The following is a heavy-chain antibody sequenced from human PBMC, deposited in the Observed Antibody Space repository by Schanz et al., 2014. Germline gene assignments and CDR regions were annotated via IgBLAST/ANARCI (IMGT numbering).Heavy chain of an antibody. CDR3: AKVRYSSAWGRDYFDE. Sequence: EVQLLESGGGLVQPGGSLRLSCEASGFSFGNYGMSWVRQAPGQGLEWVSVISASGGDTYYADSVKGRFTISRDKSKNSLYLQMKRLRAEAAAVYYCAKVRYSSAWGRDYFDEWGQGTLVTVAS. CDR1: GFSFGNYG. CDR2: ISASGGDT. J-gene: IGHJ4*02. V-gene: IGHV3-23*01. D-gene: IGHD6-25*01.